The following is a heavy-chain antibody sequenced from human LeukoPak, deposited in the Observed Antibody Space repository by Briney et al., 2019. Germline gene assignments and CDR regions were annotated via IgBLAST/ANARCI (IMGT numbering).Heavy chain of an antibody. Sequence: ASVKVSCKASGYTFTGCYMHWMRQAPGQGLEWMGRINPNSGGTNYAQKFQGRVTMTRDTSISTAYMELSRLRSDDTAVYYCARLPGYGDSMGDYWGQGTLVTVSS. V-gene: IGHV1-2*06. CDR1: GYTFTGCY. CDR2: INPNSGGT. CDR3: ARLPGYGDSMGDY. D-gene: IGHD4-17*01. J-gene: IGHJ4*02.